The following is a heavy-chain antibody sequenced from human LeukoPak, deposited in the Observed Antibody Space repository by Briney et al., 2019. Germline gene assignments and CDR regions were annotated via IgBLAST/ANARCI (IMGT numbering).Heavy chain of an antibody. V-gene: IGHV4-59*01. J-gene: IGHJ4*02. CDR1: GGSISSYY. CDR3: ARGVYIAAAQYGY. D-gene: IGHD6-13*01. Sequence: PSETLSLTCTVFGGSISSYYWSWIRQPPGKGLEWIGYIYYSGTTNYNPSLKSRVTISVDTSKNQFSLKLSSVTASDTAVYYCARGVYIAAAQYGYWGQGTLVTVSS. CDR2: IYYSGTT.